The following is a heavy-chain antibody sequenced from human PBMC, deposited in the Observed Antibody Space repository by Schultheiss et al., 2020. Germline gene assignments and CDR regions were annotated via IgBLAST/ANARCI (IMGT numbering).Heavy chain of an antibody. CDR3: ASQMVRVDRHFDY. Sequence: GGSLRLSCAASGFTFSSYEMNWVRQAPGKGLEWVSYISSSGSTIYYADSVKGRFTISRDNAKNSLYLQMNSLRAEDTAVYYCASQMVRVDRHFDYWGQGTLITVSS. V-gene: IGHV3-48*03. J-gene: IGHJ4*02. D-gene: IGHD3-10*01. CDR1: GFTFSSYE. CDR2: ISSSGSTI.